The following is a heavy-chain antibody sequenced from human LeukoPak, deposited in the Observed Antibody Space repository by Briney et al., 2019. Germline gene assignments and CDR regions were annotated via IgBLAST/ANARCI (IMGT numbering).Heavy chain of an antibody. D-gene: IGHD2-15*01. CDR3: APGILGTFDP. Sequence: SETLSLTCTVSGGSISSYYWSWIRQPPGKGLEWIGYIYYSGSTNYNPSLKSRVTISVDTSKNQFSLKLSSVTAADAAVYYCAPGILGTFDPWGQGTLVTVSS. V-gene: IGHV4-59*01. CDR2: IYYSGST. CDR1: GGSISSYY. J-gene: IGHJ5*02.